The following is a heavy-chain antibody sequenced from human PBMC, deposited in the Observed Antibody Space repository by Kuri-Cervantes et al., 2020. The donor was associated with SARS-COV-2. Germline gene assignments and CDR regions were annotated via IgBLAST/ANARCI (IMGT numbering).Heavy chain of an antibody. Sequence: SVKVSCKASGFTFTSSAMQWVRQARGQRLEWIGWIVVGSGNTNYAQKFQERVTITRDMSTSTAYMELSSLRSEDTAMYYCARGFPGPDIDYWGQGTLVTVSS. J-gene: IGHJ4*02. CDR2: IVVGSGNT. V-gene: IGHV1-58*02. CDR1: GFTFTSSA. CDR3: ARGFPGPDIDY. D-gene: IGHD3-10*01.